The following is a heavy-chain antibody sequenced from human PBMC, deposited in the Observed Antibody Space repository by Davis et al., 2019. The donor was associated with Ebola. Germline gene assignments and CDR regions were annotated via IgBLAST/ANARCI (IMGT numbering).Heavy chain of an antibody. V-gene: IGHV3-7*01. D-gene: IGHD3-16*02. Sequence: GESLKISCAASGFTFSSYWMSWVRRAPGKGLEWVANIKQDGSEKYYVDSVKGRFTISRDNAKNSLYLQMNSLRDEDTAVYYCARDLYDYIWGSYRLSFDYWGQGTLVTVSS. CDR3: ARDLYDYIWGSYRLSFDY. J-gene: IGHJ4*02. CDR1: GFTFSSYW. CDR2: IKQDGSEK.